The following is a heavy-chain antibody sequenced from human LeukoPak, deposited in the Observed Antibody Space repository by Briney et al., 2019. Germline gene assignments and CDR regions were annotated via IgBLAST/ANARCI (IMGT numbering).Heavy chain of an antibody. CDR1: GGTFSSYA. J-gene: IGHJ5*02. Sequence: SVKVSSKASGGTFSSYAIRWVRQAPGQGLEWMGRIIPILGIANYAQKFQGRVTITADKSTSTAYMELSSLRSEDTAVYYCASSGQYAVVVPAAIVDRWYNWFDPWGQGTLVTVSS. CDR3: ASSGQYAVVVPAAIVDRWYNWFDP. V-gene: IGHV1-69*04. CDR2: IIPILGIA. D-gene: IGHD2-2*02.